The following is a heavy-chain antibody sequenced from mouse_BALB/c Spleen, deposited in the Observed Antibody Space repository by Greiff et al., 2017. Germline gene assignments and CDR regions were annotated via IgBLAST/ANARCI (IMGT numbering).Heavy chain of an antibody. CDR1: GYTFTSYW. J-gene: IGHJ4*01. V-gene: IGHV1-7*01. Sequence: QVQLQQSGAELAKPGASVKMSCKASGYTFTSYWMHWVKQRPGQGLEWIGYINPSTGYTEYNQKFKDKATLTADKSSSTAYMQRSSLTSEDSAVYYCARGGFYAMDYWGQGTSVTVSS. CDR2: INPSTGYT. CDR3: ARGGFYAMDY.